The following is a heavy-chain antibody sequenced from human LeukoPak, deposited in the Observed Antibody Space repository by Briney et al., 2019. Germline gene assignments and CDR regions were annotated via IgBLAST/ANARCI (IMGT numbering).Heavy chain of an antibody. V-gene: IGHV3-33*03. CDR3: VTEFWYRFDY. CDR2: FAWDESAI. Sequence: GGSLRLSCAASGFTFSSYGMHWVRQAPGKGLEWLATFAWDESAIEYADSVRGRFTISRDNAKNSVHLQMTGLRAEDTAVYFCVTEFWYRFDYWGQGLLVTVSS. CDR1: GFTFSSYG. J-gene: IGHJ4*02. D-gene: IGHD3-3*01.